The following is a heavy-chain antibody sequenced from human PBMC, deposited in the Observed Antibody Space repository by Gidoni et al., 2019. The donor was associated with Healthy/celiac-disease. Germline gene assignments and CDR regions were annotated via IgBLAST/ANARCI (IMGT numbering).Heavy chain of an antibody. V-gene: IGHV3-33*08. CDR3: ARSANYYGSGSYYLDY. CDR2: IWYDGSNK. J-gene: IGHJ4*02. Sequence: QVPLVASGGGVVQPGRSLSVSCAAPGLPFSSYGRHWVRQAPGTGLEWVAVIWYDGSNKYYADSVKGRFTNSRDNSKNTLYLQMNSLRAEDTAVYYCARSANYYGSGSYYLDYWGQGTLVTVSS. D-gene: IGHD3-10*01. CDR1: GLPFSSYG.